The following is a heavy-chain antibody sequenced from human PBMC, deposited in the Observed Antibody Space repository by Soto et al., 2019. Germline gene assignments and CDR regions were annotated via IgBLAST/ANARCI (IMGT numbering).Heavy chain of an antibody. J-gene: IGHJ4*02. D-gene: IGHD2-8*01. Sequence: QVQLVQSGAEVKEPGASVRVSCKPSGYTLTNYAIHWVRQAAGQGLEWLGWIDPGSGDATYSQKFQGRITLSRDNSASTFYMDLSILTSEDTSVYFCTTDLNGGNPFDYWGRGTLVTVSS. CDR3: TTDLNGGNPFDY. CDR2: IDPGSGDA. CDR1: GYTLTNYA. V-gene: IGHV1-3*01.